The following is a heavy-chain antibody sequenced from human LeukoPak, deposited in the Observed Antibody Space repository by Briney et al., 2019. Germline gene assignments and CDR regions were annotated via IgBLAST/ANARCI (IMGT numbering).Heavy chain of an antibody. CDR2: IYYSGST. V-gene: IGHV4-39*02. D-gene: IGHD3-3*01. CDR3: ARDDHPFGVVSVLSDY. J-gene: IGHJ4*02. Sequence: SETLSLTCTVSGGSISSSSYYWGWIRQPPGKGLEWIGSIYYSGSTYYNPSLKSRVTISVDTSKNQFSLKLSSVTAADPAVYYCARDDHPFGVVSVLSDYWGQGTLVTVSS. CDR1: GGSISSSSYY.